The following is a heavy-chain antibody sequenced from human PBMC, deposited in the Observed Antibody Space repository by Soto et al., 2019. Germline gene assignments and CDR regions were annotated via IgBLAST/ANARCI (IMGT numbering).Heavy chain of an antibody. CDR3: ARDLFESXTPLRYCSGRSCWALDY. CDR1: GYTFTSYY. J-gene: IGHJ4*02. Sequence: ASVKVSCKASGYTFTSYYMHWVRQAPGQGLEWMGIINPSGGSTSYAQKFQGRVTMTRDTSTSTVYMELSSLRSEDTAVYYCARDLFESXTPLRYCSGRSCWALDYWGQGTLVTVSS. D-gene: IGHD2-15*01. V-gene: IGHV1-46*01. CDR2: INPSGGST.